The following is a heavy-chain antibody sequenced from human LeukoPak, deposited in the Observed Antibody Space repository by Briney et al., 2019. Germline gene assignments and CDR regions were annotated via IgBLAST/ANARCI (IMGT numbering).Heavy chain of an antibody. V-gene: IGHV4-59*08. J-gene: IGHJ4*02. Sequence: SETLPLTCTVSGGSISSYYWTWIRQPPGKGLEWIGYIYYTGSTNYNPSLKSRVTISVDTSKNQFSLELSSVTAADTAVYYCATLGYCSGGSCFWVFDYWGQGTLVTVSS. D-gene: IGHD2-15*01. CDR3: ATLGYCSGGSCFWVFDY. CDR1: GGSISSYY. CDR2: IYYTGST.